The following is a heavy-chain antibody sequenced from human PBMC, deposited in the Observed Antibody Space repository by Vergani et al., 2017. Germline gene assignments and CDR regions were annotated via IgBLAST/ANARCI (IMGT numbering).Heavy chain of an antibody. CDR2: INPNRGGT. Sequence: QVQLVQSGAEVKKPGASVKVSCKASGYTFTDYFIHWVRQAPGPGPEWMGWINPNRGGTNYAQKFQGRVTMTRDTSISTAYMELSNLRSDDTAVYYCARVGTSSNRDYCDYGGQGTMVTVSS. CDR1: GYTFTDYF. CDR3: ARVGTSSNRDYCDY. D-gene: IGHD2-2*01. J-gene: IGHJ4*02. V-gene: IGHV1-2*02.